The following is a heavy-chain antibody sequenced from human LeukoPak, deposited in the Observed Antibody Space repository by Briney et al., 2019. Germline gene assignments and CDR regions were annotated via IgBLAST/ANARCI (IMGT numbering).Heavy chain of an antibody. CDR3: ARDGPSGSFDY. CDR1: GPSISSGSYY. V-gene: IGHV4-61*02. CDR2: IYTSGST. J-gene: IGHJ4*02. D-gene: IGHD3-10*01. Sequence: SQTLSLTCTVSGPSISSGSYYWSWIRQPAGKGLEWIGRIYTSGSTNYNPSLKSRVTISVDTSKHQFSLKLSSVTAADTAVYYCARDGPSGSFDYWGQGTLVTVSS.